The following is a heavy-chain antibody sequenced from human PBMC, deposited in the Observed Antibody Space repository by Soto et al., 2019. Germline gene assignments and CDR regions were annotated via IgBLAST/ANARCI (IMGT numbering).Heavy chain of an antibody. CDR1: GLTVSSNH. Sequence: GSLPLSCDASGLTVSSNHMSRVRQAPGKGLEWVSVIYSGGSTYYADSVKGRFTISRDNSKNTLYLQMNSLRAEDTAVYYCSRAGRATEFLYYYYYGMDVWGQGT. CDR3: SRAGRATEFLYYYYYGMDV. V-gene: IGHV3-53*01. J-gene: IGHJ6*02. D-gene: IGHD2-21*01. CDR2: IYSGGST.